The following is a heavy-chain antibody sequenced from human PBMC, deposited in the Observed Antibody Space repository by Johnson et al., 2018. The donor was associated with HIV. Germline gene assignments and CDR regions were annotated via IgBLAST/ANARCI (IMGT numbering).Heavy chain of an antibody. Sequence: VQLVESGGGLVRPGGSLRLSCAASGFTFSDYYMTWIRQAPGKGLECVSYISSSGRTIYYADSVKGRFTISRDVSKNILYLQMHSLRTEDTAYYYCARDLPGIYDAFDLWGQGTKVTISS. D-gene: IGHD1-26*01. CDR2: ISSSGRTI. J-gene: IGHJ3*01. CDR1: GFTFSDYY. CDR3: ARDLPGIYDAFDL. V-gene: IGHV3-11*01.